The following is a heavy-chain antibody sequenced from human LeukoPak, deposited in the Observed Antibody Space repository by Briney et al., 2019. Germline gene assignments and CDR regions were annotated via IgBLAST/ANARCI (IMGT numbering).Heavy chain of an antibody. CDR1: GFTFSSYA. CDR3: ARDLYGGNSFDY. Sequence: GGSLRLSCAASGFTFSSYAMHWVRQAPGKGLVWVAVISYDGSNKYYADSVKGRFTISRDNSKNTLYLQMNSLRAEDTAVYCCARDLYGGNSFDYWGQGTLVTVSS. J-gene: IGHJ4*02. D-gene: IGHD4-23*01. V-gene: IGHV3-30-3*01. CDR2: ISYDGSNK.